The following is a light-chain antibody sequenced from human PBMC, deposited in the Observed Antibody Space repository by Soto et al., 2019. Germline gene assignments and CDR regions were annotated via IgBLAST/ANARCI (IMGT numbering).Light chain of an antibody. CDR2: EVN. J-gene: IGLJ1*01. CDR1: SSDVGGYNY. V-gene: IGLV2-8*01. CDR3: TSYAGGNNV. Sequence: QPALTQPPSASGSPGQSVTISCTGTSSDVGGYNYVSWYQQNPGKVPKLMIYEVNKRPSGVPDRFSGSKSGNTASLTVSGLQVEDEADYYCTSYAGGNNVFGTGTKLTVL.